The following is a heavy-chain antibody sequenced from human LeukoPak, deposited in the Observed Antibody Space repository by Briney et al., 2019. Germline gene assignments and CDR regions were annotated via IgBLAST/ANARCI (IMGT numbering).Heavy chain of an antibody. CDR3: ARATGYSSGWYEDY. CDR1: GGSFSGYY. V-gene: IGHV4-34*01. J-gene: IGHJ4*02. D-gene: IGHD6-19*01. CDR2: INHSGST. Sequence: SETLSLTCAVYGGSFSGYYWSWIRQPPGMGLEWIGEINHSGSTNYNPSLKSRVTISVDTSKNQFSLKLSSVTAADTAVYYCARATGYSSGWYEDYWGQGTLVTVSS.